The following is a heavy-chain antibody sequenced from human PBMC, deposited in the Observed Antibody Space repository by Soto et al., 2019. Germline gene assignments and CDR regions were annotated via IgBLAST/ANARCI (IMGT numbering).Heavy chain of an antibody. CDR3: AKRPLTAAGFDY. J-gene: IGHJ4*02. CDR2: ITGSGGGT. Sequence: EVQLLESGGGLVQPGGSLRLSCAASGFTFSNYAMTWVRQAPGKGLEWVSVITGSGGGTYFVDSVKGRFTISRDNXXXXXXXXXXXXXXXDTAVYYCAKRPLTAAGFDYWGQGTLVTVSS. D-gene: IGHD6-13*01. V-gene: IGHV3-23*01. CDR1: GFTFSNYA.